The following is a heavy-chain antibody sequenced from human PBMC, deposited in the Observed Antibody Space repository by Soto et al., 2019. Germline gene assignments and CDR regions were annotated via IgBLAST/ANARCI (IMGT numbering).Heavy chain of an antibody. CDR1: GFSFSDYF. J-gene: IGHJ4*01. CDR3: ARERYSSGRYFDL. CDR2: INPSGDSR. Sequence: ASVKVSCKASGFSFSDYFMHWVRQAPGQGLEWMGIINPSGDSRNYAQKFQGRFTISRDTSTNTVFLHMNSLTTADTAIYYCARERYSSGRYFDLWGHGTPVTVSS. V-gene: IGHV1-46*01. D-gene: IGHD1-1*01.